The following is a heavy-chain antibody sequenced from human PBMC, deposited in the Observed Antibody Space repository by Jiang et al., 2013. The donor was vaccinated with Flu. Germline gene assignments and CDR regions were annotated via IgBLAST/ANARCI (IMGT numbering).Heavy chain of an antibody. Sequence: LLKPSETLSLTCTVSGSPSAVVTTGPGSGSPQERDWSGLGVSFTVGVTFYNPSLRSRVSLSVDTSKNQFSLKLSSVTAADTAVYYCARDGYTSDWYAWGLGTLVTVS. D-gene: IGHD2-21*02. CDR2: SFTVGVT. V-gene: IGHV4-38-2*02. J-gene: IGHJ5*02. CDR1: GSPSAVVTT. CDR3: ARDGYTSDWYA.